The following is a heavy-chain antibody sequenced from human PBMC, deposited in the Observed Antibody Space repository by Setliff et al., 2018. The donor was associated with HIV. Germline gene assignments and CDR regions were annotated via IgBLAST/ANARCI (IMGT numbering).Heavy chain of an antibody. CDR1: GFTFSRYW. D-gene: IGHD3-16*01. Sequence: PGGSLRLSCAASGFTFSRYWMHWVRQVPGKGLLWVSRISPDGSSTSYADSVKGRFTISRDNAKNTLYLQMNSLRADDTAVYYCARYGGPVDFGDYWGQGTLVTVSS. J-gene: IGHJ4*02. V-gene: IGHV3-74*01. CDR2: ISPDGSST. CDR3: ARYGGPVDFGDY.